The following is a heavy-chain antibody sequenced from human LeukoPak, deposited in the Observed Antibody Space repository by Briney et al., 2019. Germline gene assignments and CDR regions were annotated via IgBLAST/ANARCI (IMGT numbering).Heavy chain of an antibody. CDR1: GFSFSSYG. D-gene: IGHD2-15*01. Sequence: PGGSLRLACVASGFSFSSYGMHWVRQTPGKGLEWLAQINGDGSEKYFVDSVEGRFTISRDNPKNSLYLQMNSLRGDDTAVYFCVRDSGFRSLDYWGQGTLVTVSS. CDR2: INGDGSEK. V-gene: IGHV3-7*01. CDR3: VRDSGFRSLDY. J-gene: IGHJ4*02.